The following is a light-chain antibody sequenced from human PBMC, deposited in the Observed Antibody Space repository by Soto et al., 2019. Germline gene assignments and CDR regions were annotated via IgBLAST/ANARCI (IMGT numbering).Light chain of an antibody. J-gene: IGLJ1*01. CDR2: EVS. Sequence: QSVRTPPPSASVSPGQSVTISCTGTSSDVGGYNYVSWYQQHPGKAPKLMIYEVSKRPSGVPDRFSGCKSGNTASLTVSGLQAEDEADYYCNSYADSNKFIFGSGTKVTVL. V-gene: IGLV2-8*01. CDR3: NSYADSNKFI. CDR1: SSDVGGYNY.